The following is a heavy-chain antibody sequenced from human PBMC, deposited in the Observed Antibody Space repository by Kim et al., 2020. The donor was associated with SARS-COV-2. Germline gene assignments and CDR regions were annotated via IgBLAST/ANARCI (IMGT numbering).Heavy chain of an antibody. CDR2: INPNSGGT. Sequence: ASVKVSCKASGYTFTGYYMHWVRQAPGQGLEWMGWINPNSGGTNYAQKFQGRVTMTRDTSISTAYMELSRLRSDDTAVYYCARTRSGYSYGSGYYGMDVWGQGTTVTVSS. CDR1: GYTFTGYY. J-gene: IGHJ6*02. CDR3: ARTRSGYSYGSGYYGMDV. V-gene: IGHV1-2*02. D-gene: IGHD5-18*01.